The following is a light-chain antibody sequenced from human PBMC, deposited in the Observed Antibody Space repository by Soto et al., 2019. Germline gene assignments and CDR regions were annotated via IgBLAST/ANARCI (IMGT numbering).Light chain of an antibody. CDR2: SNN. V-gene: IGLV1-44*01. Sequence: QSVLTQPPSASGTPGQRVTISCSGSSSNIGSNTVNWYQQLPGTAPKLLIYSNNQRPSGVPDRFSGSKSGTSASLAISGLKYEDEADYYCAAWDDSLNGPVFGGGTKVTVL. CDR1: SSNIGSNT. CDR3: AAWDDSLNGPV. J-gene: IGLJ2*01.